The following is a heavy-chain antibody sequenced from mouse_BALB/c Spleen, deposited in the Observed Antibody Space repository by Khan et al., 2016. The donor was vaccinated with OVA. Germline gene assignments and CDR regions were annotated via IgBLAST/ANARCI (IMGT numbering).Heavy chain of an antibody. J-gene: IGHJ1*01. Sequence: LVESGPELKKPGETVKISCKASGYTFTNYGMNWVKQAPGKGLKWMGWINTYTEEPTYADDFKGRFAFSLETSASTAYLQIKNLKNEDTATYFCASGGYWYFDVWGAGTTVTVSS. V-gene: IGHV9-3-1*01. CDR1: GYTFTNYG. CDR3: ASGGYWYFDV. CDR2: INTYTEEP. D-gene: IGHD1-1*02.